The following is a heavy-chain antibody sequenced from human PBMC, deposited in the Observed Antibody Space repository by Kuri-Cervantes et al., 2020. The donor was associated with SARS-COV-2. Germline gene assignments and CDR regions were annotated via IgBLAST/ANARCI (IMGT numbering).Heavy chain of an antibody. Sequence: GESLKISCAASGFTFSSYAMHWVRQAPGKGLEWVAVISYDGSNKYYADSVKGRFTISRDNSKNTLYPQMNSLRAEDTAVYYCARSVAGQWLDHGQGDLYYYYYGMDVWGQGTTVTVSS. CDR3: ARSVAGQWLDHGQGDLYYYYYGMDV. CDR1: GFTFSSYA. J-gene: IGHJ6*02. V-gene: IGHV3-30-3*01. CDR2: ISYDGSNK. D-gene: IGHD6-19*01.